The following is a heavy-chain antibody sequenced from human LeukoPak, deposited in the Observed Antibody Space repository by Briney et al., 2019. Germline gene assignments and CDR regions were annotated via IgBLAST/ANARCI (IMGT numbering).Heavy chain of an antibody. CDR2: INPNSGGT. Sequence: ASVKVSCKASGGTFSSYAISWVRQAPGQGLEWMGWINPNSGGTNYAQKFQGRVSMTRDTSISTAYMELSRLRSDDTAVYYCASGLHPNYYYAMDVWGQGTTVTVSS. V-gene: IGHV1-2*02. CDR1: GGTFSSYA. CDR3: ASGLHPNYYYAMDV. J-gene: IGHJ6*02.